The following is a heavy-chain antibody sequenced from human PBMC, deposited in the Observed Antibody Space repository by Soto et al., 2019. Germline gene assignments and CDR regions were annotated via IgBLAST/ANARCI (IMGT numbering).Heavy chain of an antibody. D-gene: IGHD3-3*01. J-gene: IGHJ3*02. CDR1: GFTFSSYS. Sequence: EVQLVESGGGLVKPGGSLRLSCAASGFTFSSYSMNWVRQAPGKGLEWVSSISSSSSYIYYADSVKGRFTISRDNAKNSLYLQMNSLRAEDTAVYYCASVGVMNKRFDAFDIWGQGTMVTVSS. CDR3: ASVGVMNKRFDAFDI. CDR2: ISSSSSYI. V-gene: IGHV3-21*01.